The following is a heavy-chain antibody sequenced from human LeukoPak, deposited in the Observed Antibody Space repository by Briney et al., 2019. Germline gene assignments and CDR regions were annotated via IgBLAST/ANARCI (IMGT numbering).Heavy chain of an antibody. V-gene: IGHV1-69*04. CDR1: GGTFSSYA. CDR2: IIPILGIA. CDR3: ARGGYNLVMDY. J-gene: IGHJ4*02. Sequence: GAPVKVSCKASGGTFSSYAISWVRQAPGQGPEWMGRIIPILGIANYAQKFQGRVTITTDESTSTAYMELSSLTSGDTAVYYCARGGYNLVMDYWGQGTLVTVSS. D-gene: IGHD5-24*01.